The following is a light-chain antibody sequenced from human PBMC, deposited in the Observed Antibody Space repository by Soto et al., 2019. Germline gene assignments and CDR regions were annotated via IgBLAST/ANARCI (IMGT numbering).Light chain of an antibody. CDR3: QHFDDSLI. J-gene: IGKJ4*01. CDR2: GAS. V-gene: IGKV3-20*01. CDR1: QSVDSST. Sequence: EVVLTQSPGTQSLSPGERATLSCRASQSVDSSTLAWYQQKPGQAPRLLISGASKRATGTPDSFSGSGSGTDFTLTISRLEPEDFAVYYCQHFDDSLIFGGGTKVEIK.